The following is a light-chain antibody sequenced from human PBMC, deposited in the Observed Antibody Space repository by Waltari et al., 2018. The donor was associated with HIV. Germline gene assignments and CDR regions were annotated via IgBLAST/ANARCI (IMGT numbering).Light chain of an antibody. CDR2: EVT. Sequence: QSVLTQPASVSGSPGQSITISCTGTSSDVGNYNLVSWYQQHPGKAPKLIIYEVTKRAAGVSKRFSGSKSGNTASLTISGLQAEDEADYDCCSYVGSNVWVFCGGTKLTVL. V-gene: IGLV2-23*02. CDR3: CSYVGSNVWV. CDR1: SSDVGNYNL. J-gene: IGLJ3*02.